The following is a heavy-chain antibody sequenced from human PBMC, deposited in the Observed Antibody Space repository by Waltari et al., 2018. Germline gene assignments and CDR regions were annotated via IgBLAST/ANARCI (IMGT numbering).Heavy chain of an antibody. V-gene: IGHV4-59*11. Sequence: QVQLQESGPGLVKPSETLSLTCTVSGGSISSHYWSWIRQPPGKGLEWIGYIYYSGSTNNNPSRKSRVTISVDTSKNQFSLKLSSVTAADTAVYYCARFSVTMRLFDYWGQGTLVTVSS. CDR1: GGSISSHY. CDR2: IYYSGST. D-gene: IGHD4-17*01. CDR3: ARFSVTMRLFDY. J-gene: IGHJ4*02.